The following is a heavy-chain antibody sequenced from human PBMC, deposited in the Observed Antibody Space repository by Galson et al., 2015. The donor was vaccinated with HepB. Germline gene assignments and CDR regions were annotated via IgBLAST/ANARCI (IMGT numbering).Heavy chain of an antibody. CDR1: GFTFSSYA. J-gene: IGHJ4*02. V-gene: IGHV3-30*04. CDR2: ISYDGSNK. CDR3: ARVATSYYDSSGYYGDGDY. D-gene: IGHD3-22*01. Sequence: SLRLSCAASGFTFSSYAMHWVRQAPGKGLEWVAVISYDGSNKYYADSVKGRFTISRDNSKNTLYLQMNSLRAEDTAVYYCARVATSYYDSSGYYGDGDYWGQGTLVTVSS.